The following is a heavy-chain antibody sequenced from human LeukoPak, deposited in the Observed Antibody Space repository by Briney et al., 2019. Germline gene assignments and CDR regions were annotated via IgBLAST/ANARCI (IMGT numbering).Heavy chain of an antibody. D-gene: IGHD5-12*01. CDR2: VRGSGSDT. V-gene: IGHV3-23*01. Sequence: GGSLRLSCAASGFTFSTYAMSWVRQAPGKGLEWVSAVRGSGSDTYYADSVKGRFTISRDNSKNTLYLQMNSLRAEDTAIYYCAKTSRASSAYDSPFDYWGQGTLVTVSS. J-gene: IGHJ4*02. CDR1: GFTFSTYA. CDR3: AKTSRASSAYDSPFDY.